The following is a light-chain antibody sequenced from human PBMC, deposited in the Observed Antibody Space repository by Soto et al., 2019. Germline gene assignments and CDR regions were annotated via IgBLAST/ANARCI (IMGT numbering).Light chain of an antibody. CDR3: QTWGTGIRV. Sequence: QPVLTQSPSASASLGASVKLTCTLSSGHSSSAIAWHQQQPEKGPRFLMKLNSDGSHSKGDGIPDRFSGSSSGAERYLTIPSLQSEDEADYYCQTWGTGIRVFGGGTKLTVL. J-gene: IGLJ2*01. V-gene: IGLV4-69*02. CDR2: LNSDGSH. CDR1: SGHSSSA.